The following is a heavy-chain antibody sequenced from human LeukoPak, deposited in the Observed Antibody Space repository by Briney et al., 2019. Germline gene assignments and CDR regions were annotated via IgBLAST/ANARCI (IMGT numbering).Heavy chain of an antibody. D-gene: IGHD2-2*01. CDR2: IYYSGSA. CDR3: ARDLGDCSSTGCPLYFDL. CDR1: GGSISSGGYY. V-gene: IGHV4-31*03. J-gene: IGHJ2*01. Sequence: SETLSLTCTVSGGSISSGGYYWSWIRQHPGKGLEWIGYIYYSGSAYYNPSLKSRVTISVDTSKNQFSLKLSSVTAADTAVYYCARDLGDCSSTGCPLYFDLWGRGTLVTVSS.